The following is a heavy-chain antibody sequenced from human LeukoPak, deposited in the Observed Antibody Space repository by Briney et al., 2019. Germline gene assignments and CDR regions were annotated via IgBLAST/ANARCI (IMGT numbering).Heavy chain of an antibody. V-gene: IGHV4-59*01. D-gene: IGHD5-12*01. CDR3: ARSPPSGYLNFDY. Sequence: PSETLSLTCTVSGGSISNYYWSWIRQPPGKGLEWIGYIYYSGGTNYKSSLESRVTISADPSKNHFSLKLNSVTAADTAIYHCARSPPSGYLNFDYWGQGTLVTVSS. CDR2: IYYSGGT. J-gene: IGHJ4*02. CDR1: GGSISNYY.